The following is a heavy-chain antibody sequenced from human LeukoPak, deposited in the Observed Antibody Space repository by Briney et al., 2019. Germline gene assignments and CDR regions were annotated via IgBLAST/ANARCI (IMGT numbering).Heavy chain of an antibody. Sequence: GGSLRFSCAASGFTFDDYAMHWVRQAPGKGMEWVSLISGDGGSIYYADSVKGRFTISRDNSKNSLYLQMNSLRTEDTALYYCAKDGDGYSYGPEPTGRYGMDVWGQGTTVTVSS. CDR2: ISGDGGSI. CDR1: GFTFDDYA. D-gene: IGHD5-18*01. CDR3: AKDGDGYSYGPEPTGRYGMDV. V-gene: IGHV3-43*02. J-gene: IGHJ6*02.